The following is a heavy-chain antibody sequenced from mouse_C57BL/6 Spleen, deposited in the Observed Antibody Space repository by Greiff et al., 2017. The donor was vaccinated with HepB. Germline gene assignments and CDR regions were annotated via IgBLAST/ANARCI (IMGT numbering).Heavy chain of an antibody. CDR1: GFTFSSYG. CDR2: ISSGGSYT. D-gene: IGHD2-3*01. Sequence: EVQGVESGGDLVKPGGSLKLSCAASGFTFSSYGMSWVRQTPDKRLEWVATISSGGSYTYYPDSVKGRFTISRDNAKNTLYLQMSSLKSEDTAMYYCARPIYDGYAMDYWGQGTSVTVSS. CDR3: ARPIYDGYAMDY. J-gene: IGHJ4*01. V-gene: IGHV5-6*01.